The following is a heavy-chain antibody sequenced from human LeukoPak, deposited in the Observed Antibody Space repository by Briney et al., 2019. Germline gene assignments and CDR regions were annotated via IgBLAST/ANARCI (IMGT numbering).Heavy chain of an antibody. CDR1: GFTFSSYA. Sequence: GGSLRLSCAASGFTFSSYAMHWVRQAPGKGLEWVSAISGSGGSTYYADSVKGRFTISRDNSKNTLYLQMNSLRAEDTAVYYCAKARGNVYYYDSSGYYLFDYWGQGTLVTVSS. D-gene: IGHD3-22*01. CDR3: AKARGNVYYYDSSGYYLFDY. V-gene: IGHV3-23*01. CDR2: ISGSGGST. J-gene: IGHJ4*02.